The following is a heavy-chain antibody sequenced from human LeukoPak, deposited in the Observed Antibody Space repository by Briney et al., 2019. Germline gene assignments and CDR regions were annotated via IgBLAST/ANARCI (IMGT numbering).Heavy chain of an antibody. CDR2: ISAYNGNT. V-gene: IGHV1-18*01. J-gene: IGHJ4*02. CDR3: AREPYYYGSGSYLAPDY. CDR1: GYTFTSYG. D-gene: IGHD3-10*01. Sequence: APVKVSCKASGYTFTSYGISWVRQAPGQGLEWMGWISAYNGNTNYAQKLQGRVTMTTDTSTSTAYMELRSLRSDDTAVYYCAREPYYYGSGSYLAPDYWGQGTLVTVSS.